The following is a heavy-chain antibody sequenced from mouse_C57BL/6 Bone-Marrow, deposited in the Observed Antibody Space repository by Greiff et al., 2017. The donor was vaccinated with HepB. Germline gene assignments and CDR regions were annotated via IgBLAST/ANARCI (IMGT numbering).Heavy chain of an antibody. J-gene: IGHJ3*01. Sequence: EVQLVESGGDLVKPGGSLKLSCAASGFTFSSYGMSWVRQTPDKRLEWVATISSGGSYTYYPDSVKGRFTISRDNAKNTLYLQMSSLKSEDTAMYYCARRREAYWGQGTLVTVSA. CDR3: ARRREAY. V-gene: IGHV5-6*01. CDR2: ISSGGSYT. CDR1: GFTFSSYG.